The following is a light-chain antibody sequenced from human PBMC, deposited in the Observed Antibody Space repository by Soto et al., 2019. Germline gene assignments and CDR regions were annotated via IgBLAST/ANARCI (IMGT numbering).Light chain of an antibody. Sequence: QSALTQPASVSGSPGQSITISCTGTSSDVGGYDYVSWYQLHPGKAPKLMIYEVTNRPSGVSYRLSGSKSGNTASLTISGLQAEDEADYYCSSYTSSSTYVFGTGTKLTVL. CDR2: EVT. CDR1: SSDVGGYDY. CDR3: SSYTSSSTYV. V-gene: IGLV2-14*01. J-gene: IGLJ1*01.